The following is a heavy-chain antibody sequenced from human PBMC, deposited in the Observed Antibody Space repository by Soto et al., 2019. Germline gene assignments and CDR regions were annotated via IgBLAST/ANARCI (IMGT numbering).Heavy chain of an antibody. D-gene: IGHD3-10*01. Sequence: QVQLQESGPGLVKPSQTLSLTCTVSGASISIGGYFWSWIRQHPGKGLEWIGHIYYNGSTYYNPSLKSRVTISVDTSKNQFSLRLTSVTAADTAVYYCATDEYFGSETYFYYYGMDVWGQGTTVTVSS. CDR1: GASISIGGYF. J-gene: IGHJ6*02. V-gene: IGHV4-31*03. CDR3: ATDEYFGSETYFYYYGMDV. CDR2: IYYNGST.